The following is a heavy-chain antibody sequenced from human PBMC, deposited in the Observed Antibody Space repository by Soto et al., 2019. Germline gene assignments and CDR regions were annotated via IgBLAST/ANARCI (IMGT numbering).Heavy chain of an antibody. D-gene: IGHD3-3*01. V-gene: IGHV3-33*01. CDR1: GFTFSSYG. CDR2: IWYDGSNK. Sequence: PGGSLRLSCAASGFTFSSYGMHWVRQAPGKGLEWVAVIWYDGSNKYYADSVKGRFTISRDNSKNTLYLQMNSLRAEDTAVYYCARDNDFWSGARYYYYGMDVWGQGTTVTVSS. J-gene: IGHJ6*02. CDR3: ARDNDFWSGARYYYYGMDV.